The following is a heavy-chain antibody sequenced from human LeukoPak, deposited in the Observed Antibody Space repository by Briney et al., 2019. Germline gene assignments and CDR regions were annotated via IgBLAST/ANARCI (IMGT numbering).Heavy chain of an antibody. CDR3: ARNGGAWSEAAY. D-gene: IGHD6-19*01. Sequence: GGSLRLSCAASGFTFSSYSMNWVRQAPGKGLEWVANINQIGRDKYYLDSARGRFTISRDNAKNSLYLQMNSLRAEDTAVYYCARNGGAWSEAAYWGQGTLVTVSS. CDR1: GFTFSSYS. J-gene: IGHJ4*02. V-gene: IGHV3-7*01. CDR2: INQIGRDK.